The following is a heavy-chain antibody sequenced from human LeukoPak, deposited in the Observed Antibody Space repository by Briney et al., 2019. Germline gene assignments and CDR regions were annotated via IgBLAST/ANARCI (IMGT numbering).Heavy chain of an antibody. V-gene: IGHV1-24*01. CDR2: FDPEDGET. Sequence: ASVKVSCKASGYTFTSYGISWVRQAPGKGLEWMGGFDPEDGETIYAQKFQGRVTMTEDTSTDTAYMELSSLRSEDTAVYYCATDYGADYWGQGTLVTVSS. CDR1: GYTFTSYG. J-gene: IGHJ4*02. D-gene: IGHD4-17*01. CDR3: ATDYGADY.